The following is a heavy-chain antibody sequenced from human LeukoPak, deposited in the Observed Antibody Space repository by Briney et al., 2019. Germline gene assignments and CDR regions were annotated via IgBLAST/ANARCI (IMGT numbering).Heavy chain of an antibody. CDR3: AREGTMIVDAFDI. Sequence: SETLSLTCTVSGGSSSSYYWSSIRQPAGKGLEWIGRIYTSGSTNYNPSLKSRVTMSVDTSKIQFSLKLSSVTAADTAVYYCAREGTMIVDAFDIWGQGTMVTVSS. CDR2: IYTSGST. J-gene: IGHJ3*02. CDR1: GGSSSSYY. D-gene: IGHD3-22*01. V-gene: IGHV4-4*07.